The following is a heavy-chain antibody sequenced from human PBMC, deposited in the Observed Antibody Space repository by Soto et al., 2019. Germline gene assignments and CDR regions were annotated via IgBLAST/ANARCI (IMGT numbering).Heavy chain of an antibody. V-gene: IGHV3-7*01. Sequence: EVQLVESGGGLVQPGGSLRLSCAASGFIFKTFWMNWVRQVPGKGLEWVANIKQDGRETYYVDSVKGRFTISRDNAKNSLYLQMNSRRADDTAVYFCVGGSRSYGSWGQGTLVTVSS. D-gene: IGHD2-15*01. CDR2: IKQDGRET. CDR1: GFIFKTFW. J-gene: IGHJ5*02. CDR3: VGGSRSYGS.